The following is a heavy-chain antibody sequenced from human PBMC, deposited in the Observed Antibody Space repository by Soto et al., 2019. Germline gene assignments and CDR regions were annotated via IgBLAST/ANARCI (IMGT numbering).Heavy chain of an antibody. CDR3: ARLYGSRGPFDY. CDR1: GGSFSGYY. CDR2: IKHRGST. V-gene: IGHV4-34*01. J-gene: IGHJ4*02. Sequence: QVQLQQWGAGLLKASETLSLTCAVYGGSFSGYYWSWIRQPPGKGLEWIGEIKHRGSTNYNPSLKSRVTISVDTSKNQFSLKLSSVTAADTAVYYCARLYGSRGPFDYWGQGTLVTVSS. D-gene: IGHD6-13*01.